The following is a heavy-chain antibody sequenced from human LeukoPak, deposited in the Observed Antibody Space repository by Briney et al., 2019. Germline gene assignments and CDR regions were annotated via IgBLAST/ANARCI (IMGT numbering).Heavy chain of an antibody. CDR2: ISSSGSTI. CDR3: ARRLVIQWKDDY. D-gene: IGHD3-9*01. V-gene: IGHV3-48*03. CDR1: GFTFSSYE. Sequence: GGSLRLSCAASGFTFSSYEMNWVRQAPGKGLEWVSYISSSGSTIYYADSVKGRFTISRDNAKNSLYLQMNSLRAEDTAVYYCARRLVIQWKDDYWGQGTLVTVSS. J-gene: IGHJ4*02.